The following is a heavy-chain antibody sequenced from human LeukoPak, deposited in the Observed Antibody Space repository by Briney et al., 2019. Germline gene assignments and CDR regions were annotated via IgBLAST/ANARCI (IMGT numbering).Heavy chain of an antibody. D-gene: IGHD6-13*01. CDR2: IYYSGIT. J-gene: IGHJ5*02. CDR3: ARLDTAAAGNRWFDP. CDR1: GGSVSSSYYY. Sequence: SETLSLTCTVSGGSVSSSYYYWGGIRQPPGKGLEWMGSIYYSGITYYNPSLKSRVTISVDTSKNQFSLKLSSVTAADTAVYYCARLDTAAAGNRWFDPWGQGTLVTVSS. V-gene: IGHV4-39*01.